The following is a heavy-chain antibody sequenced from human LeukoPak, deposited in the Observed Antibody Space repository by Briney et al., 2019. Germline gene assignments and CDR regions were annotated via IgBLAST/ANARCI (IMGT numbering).Heavy chain of an antibody. V-gene: IGHV3-9*01. CDR1: GFTFDDYA. CDR3: AKSYGSGSYYGDIDY. CDR2: ISWNSGSI. D-gene: IGHD3-10*01. J-gene: IGHJ4*02. Sequence: GRSLRLSCAASGFTFDDYAMHWVRQAPGKGLEWVSGISWNSGSIVYADSVKGRFTISRDNAKNSLYLQMNSLRAEDTALYYCAKSYGSGSYYGDIDYWGQGTLVTVSS.